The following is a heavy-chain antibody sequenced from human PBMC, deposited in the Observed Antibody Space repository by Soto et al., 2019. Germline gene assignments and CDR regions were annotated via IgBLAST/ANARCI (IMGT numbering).Heavy chain of an antibody. J-gene: IGHJ6*02. Sequence: GGSLRLSCAGSGFSFDAYVMHWVRQAPGKGLEWLTTVSFDSKNKYYIDSVEGRFTISRDNSKNMLFLQMNSLRHEDTAVYYCAKESVETSYSYYGMDVWGRGTTVTVSS. CDR3: AKESVETSYSYYGMDV. CDR2: VSFDSKNK. D-gene: IGHD4-4*01. V-gene: IGHV3-30*18. CDR1: GFSFDAYV.